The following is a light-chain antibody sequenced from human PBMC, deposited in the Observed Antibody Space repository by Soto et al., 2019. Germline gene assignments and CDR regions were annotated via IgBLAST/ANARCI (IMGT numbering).Light chain of an antibody. Sequence: QSVLTQPTSGSAAPGQKVTISCSGSSSNIGNNYVSWYQQLPGTAPKLLIYDNNKRPSGIPDRFSGSKSGTSATLGITGLQTGDEADYYCGTWDSSLSALVFGGGTKLTVL. CDR2: DNN. CDR3: GTWDSSLSALV. J-gene: IGLJ2*01. CDR1: SSNIGNNY. V-gene: IGLV1-51*01.